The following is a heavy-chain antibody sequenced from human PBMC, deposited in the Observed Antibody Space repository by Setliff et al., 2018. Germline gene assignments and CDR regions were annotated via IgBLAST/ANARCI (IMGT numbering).Heavy chain of an antibody. CDR2: ISASNGKT. Sequence: ASVKVSCKASGYTFTSFGISWVREAPGQGLEWMGWISASNGKTNYAQKFQGRVTMTTDTSTSTAYMDLRSLRSDDTAVYYCARDLHYYDSSGYYYRPVNDAFDIWGQGTMVTVSS. CDR1: GYTFTSFG. D-gene: IGHD3-22*01. CDR3: ARDLHYYDSSGYYYRPVNDAFDI. V-gene: IGHV1-18*01. J-gene: IGHJ3*02.